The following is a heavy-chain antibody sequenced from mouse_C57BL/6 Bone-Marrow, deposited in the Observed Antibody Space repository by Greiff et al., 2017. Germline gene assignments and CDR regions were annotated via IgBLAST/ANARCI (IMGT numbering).Heavy chain of an antibody. J-gene: IGHJ2*01. CDR1: GYTFTSYW. Sequence: QVQLKQPGAELVMPGASVKLSCKASGYTFTSYWMHWVKQRPGQGLEWIGEIDPSGSYTNYNQKFKGKSTLTVDKSSSTAYMQLSSLTSEDSAVYYCASLYYYGSTLFDYWGQGTTLTVSS. CDR3: ASLYYYGSTLFDY. D-gene: IGHD1-1*01. V-gene: IGHV1-69*01. CDR2: IDPSGSYT.